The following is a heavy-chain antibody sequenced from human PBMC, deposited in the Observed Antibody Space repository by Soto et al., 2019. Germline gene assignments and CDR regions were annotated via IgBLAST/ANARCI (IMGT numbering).Heavy chain of an antibody. CDR3: ARDWLLRPQIDY. CDR2: IWYDGSNK. J-gene: IGHJ4*02. D-gene: IGHD2-15*01. V-gene: IGHV3-33*01. Sequence: GGSLRLSCAASGFTFSSYGMHWVRRAPGKGLEWVAVIWYDGSNKYYADSVKGRFTISRDNSKNTLYLQMNSLRAEDTAVYYCARDWLLRPQIDYWGQGTLVTVSS. CDR1: GFTFSSYG.